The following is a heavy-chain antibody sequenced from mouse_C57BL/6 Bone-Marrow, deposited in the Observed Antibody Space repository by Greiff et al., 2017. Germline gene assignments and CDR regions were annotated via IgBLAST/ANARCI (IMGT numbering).Heavy chain of an antibody. Sequence: EVKLVESGGGLVQPGGFMKLSCVASGFTFSNYWMNWVRQSPEKGLEWVAQIRLKSDNYATHYAESVKGRFTISRDDSKSSVYLQMNNLRAEDTGIYYCTGSNPWFAYWGQGTLVTVSA. CDR2: IRLKSDNYAT. D-gene: IGHD2-5*01. CDR1: GFTFSNYW. CDR3: TGSNPWFAY. V-gene: IGHV6-3*01. J-gene: IGHJ3*01.